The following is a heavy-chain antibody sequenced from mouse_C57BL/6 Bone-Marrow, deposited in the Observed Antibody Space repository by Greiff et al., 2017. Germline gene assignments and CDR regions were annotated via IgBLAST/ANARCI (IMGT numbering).Heavy chain of an antibody. D-gene: IGHD2-3*01. CDR3: ARDGYYPLAMDY. Sequence: VQRVESGAELVKPGASVKISCKASGYAFSSYWMNWVKQRPGKGLEWIGQIYPGDGDTNYNGKFKGKATLTADKSSSTAYMQLSSLTSEDSAVYFCARDGYYPLAMDYWGQGTSVTVSS. CDR1: GYAFSSYW. V-gene: IGHV1-80*01. CDR2: IYPGDGDT. J-gene: IGHJ4*01.